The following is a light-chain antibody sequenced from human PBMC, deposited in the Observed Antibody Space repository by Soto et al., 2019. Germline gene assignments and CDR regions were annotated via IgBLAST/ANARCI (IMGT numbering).Light chain of an antibody. Sequence: QLVLTQSPSASASLRASVKLTCTLSSGHSSYAIAWHQQQPEKGPRYLMKLNSDGSHSKGDGIPDRFSGSSSGAERYLTISSLQSEDEADYYCQTWGTGIQNVVFGGGTKVTVL. J-gene: IGLJ2*01. CDR3: QTWGTGIQNVV. V-gene: IGLV4-69*01. CDR2: LNSDGSH. CDR1: SGHSSYA.